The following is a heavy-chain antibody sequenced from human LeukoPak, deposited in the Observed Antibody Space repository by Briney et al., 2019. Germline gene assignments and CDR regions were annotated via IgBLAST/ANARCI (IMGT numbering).Heavy chain of an antibody. CDR1: GFTFSRSW. CDR2: IWYDGSNK. J-gene: IGHJ4*02. CDR3: ARDWSGDSGLDY. V-gene: IGHV3-33*08. D-gene: IGHD4-17*01. Sequence: GGSLRLSCAGSGFTFSRSWMHWVRQAPGKGLEWVSLIWYDGSNKYYADSVKGRFTISRDNSKNTLYLQMNSLRAEDTAVYYCARDWSGDSGLDYWGQGTLVTVSS.